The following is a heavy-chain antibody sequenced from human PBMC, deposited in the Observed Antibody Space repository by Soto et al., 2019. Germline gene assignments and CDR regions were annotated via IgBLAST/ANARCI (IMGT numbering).Heavy chain of an antibody. V-gene: IGHV3-23*01. Sequence: GGSLRLSCAASGFTFSSYAMSWVRQAPGKGLEWVSAISGSGGSTYYADSVKGRFTISRDNSKNTLYLQMNSLRSDDTAVYYCARELIDYSNNFDYWGQGTLVTVSS. CDR1: GFTFSSYA. CDR2: ISGSGGST. J-gene: IGHJ4*02. CDR3: ARELIDYSNNFDY. D-gene: IGHD4-4*01.